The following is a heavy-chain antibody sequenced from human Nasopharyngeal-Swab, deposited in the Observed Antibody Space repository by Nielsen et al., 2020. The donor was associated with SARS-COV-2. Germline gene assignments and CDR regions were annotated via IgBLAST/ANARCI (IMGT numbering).Heavy chain of an antibody. V-gene: IGHV7-4-1*02. CDR3: ARPYCSGRTCYGSFDS. D-gene: IGHD2-15*01. Sequence: ASVKVSCKASGYTFMSNGMSWLRQAPGQGLEWMGWISTNTGNPEYAQGFTGRFVFSLDTSASTAYLQINNLKADDTAVYYCARPYCSGRTCYGSFDSWGQGTLVTVSS. J-gene: IGHJ4*02. CDR2: ISTNTGNP. CDR1: GYTFMSNG.